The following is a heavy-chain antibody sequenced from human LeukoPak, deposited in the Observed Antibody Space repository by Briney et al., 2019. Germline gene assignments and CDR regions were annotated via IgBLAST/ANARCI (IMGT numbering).Heavy chain of an antibody. CDR2: FDPEDGET. D-gene: IGHD3-10*01. J-gene: IGHJ6*02. CDR1: GYTLTELS. V-gene: IGHV1-24*01. Sequence: ASVKVSCKASGYTLTELSMHWVRQAPGKGLEWMGGFDPEDGETIYAQKFQGRVTMTRNTSISTAYMELSSLRSEDTAVYYCSRGIDRDYYGMDVWGQGTTVTVSS. CDR3: SRGIDRDYYGMDV.